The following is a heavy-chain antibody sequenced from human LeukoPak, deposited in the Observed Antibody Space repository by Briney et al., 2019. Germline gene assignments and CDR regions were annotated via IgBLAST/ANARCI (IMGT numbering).Heavy chain of an antibody. J-gene: IGHJ4*02. D-gene: IGHD2-2*01. V-gene: IGHV1-18*04. CDR1: GYTFTSYG. CDR3: ARDLNGYCSSTSCYQMGN. Sequence: GASVKVSCKASGYTFTSYGISWVRQALGQGLEWMGWISAYNGNTNYAQKLQGRVTMTTDTSTSTAYMELRSLRSDDTAVYYCARDLNGYCSSTSCYQMGNWGQGTLVTVSS. CDR2: ISAYNGNT.